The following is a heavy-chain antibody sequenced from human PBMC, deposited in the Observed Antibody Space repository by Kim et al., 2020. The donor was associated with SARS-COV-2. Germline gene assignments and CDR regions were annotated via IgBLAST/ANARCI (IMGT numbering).Heavy chain of an antibody. D-gene: IGHD2-2*02. CDR3: ASHFRGTSIRFLGLLQFDH. CDR1: GASISSSGYY. Sequence: SETLSLTCTVSGASISSSGYYWGWIRQPPGKGRDWIGSVYYTGSTYYTPSLKSRVTISVDTSKNQFSLKLSSVTAADTGVYYCASHFRGTSIRFLGLLQFDHRGPGTLVTVS. J-gene: IGHJ4*02. CDR2: VYYTGST. V-gene: IGHV4-39*01.